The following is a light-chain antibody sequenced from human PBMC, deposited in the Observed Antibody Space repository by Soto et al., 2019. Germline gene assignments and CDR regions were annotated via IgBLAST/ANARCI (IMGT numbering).Light chain of an antibody. CDR3: QQYGSTPPYT. V-gene: IGKV3-20*01. CDR2: DAA. CDR1: QSVSSNY. Sequence: EIVLTQSPGTLSLSPGERATLSCRASQSVSSNYLAWYQQKPGQAPRLLIYDAASRATGIPDRFSGSGSGTEFTLTITRLEPEDFALYYCQQYGSTPPYTFGQGTKLEIK. J-gene: IGKJ2*01.